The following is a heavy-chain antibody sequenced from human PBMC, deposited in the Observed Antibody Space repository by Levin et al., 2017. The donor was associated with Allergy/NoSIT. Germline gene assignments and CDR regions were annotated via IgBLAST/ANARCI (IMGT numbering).Heavy chain of an antibody. D-gene: IGHD3-16*01. J-gene: IGHJ5*02. Sequence: SETLSLTCTVSGGSIRSDDYYWSWIRQPPGKGLEWLGYIYYNENTYYNPSLKSRITISLDTSKNHFSLKLSSVTAADTAVYYCARCIGPTFFGFDPWGQGILVTVSS. CDR1: GGSIRSDDYY. CDR3: ARCIGPTFFGFDP. V-gene: IGHV4-30-4*01. CDR2: IYYNENT.